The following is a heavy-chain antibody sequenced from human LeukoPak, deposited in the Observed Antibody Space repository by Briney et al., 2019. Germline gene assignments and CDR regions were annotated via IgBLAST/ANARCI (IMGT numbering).Heavy chain of an antibody. CDR1: GGSISSSSYY. Sequence: PSETLSLTCTVSGGSISSSSYYWGWIRQPPGKGLEWIGSIYYSGSTYYNPSLKSRVTMSVDTSKNQFSLKLSSVTAADTAVYYCARGPNWNYGQDFDYWGQGTLVTVSS. J-gene: IGHJ4*02. D-gene: IGHD1-7*01. CDR2: IYYSGST. V-gene: IGHV4-39*07. CDR3: ARGPNWNYGQDFDY.